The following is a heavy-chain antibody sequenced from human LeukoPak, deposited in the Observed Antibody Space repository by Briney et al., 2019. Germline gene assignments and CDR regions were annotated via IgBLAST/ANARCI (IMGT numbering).Heavy chain of an antibody. V-gene: IGHV3-30-3*01. D-gene: IGHD6-6*01. CDR3: ARDDLGAARGLGERFGY. J-gene: IGHJ4*02. CDR1: GFTFSSYA. Sequence: GRSLRLSCAASGFTFSSYAMHWVRQAPGKGLEWVAVISYDGSNKYYADSVKGRFTISRDNSKNTLYLQMNSLRAEDTAVYYCARDDLGAARGLGERFGYWGQGTLVTVSS. CDR2: ISYDGSNK.